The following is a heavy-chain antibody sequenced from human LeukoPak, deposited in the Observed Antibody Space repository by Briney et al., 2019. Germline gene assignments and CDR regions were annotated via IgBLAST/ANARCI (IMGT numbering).Heavy chain of an antibody. CDR2: INTNTGNP. CDR3: ARDLMTTVTGFDY. D-gene: IGHD4-17*01. Sequence: ASVKVSCKATGFTFTNYDINWVRQAPGQGLEWMGWINTNTGNPTYAQGFTGRFVFSLDTSVSTAYLQISSLKAEDTAVYYCARDLMTTVTGFDYWGQGTLVTVSS. V-gene: IGHV7-4-1*02. CDR1: GFTFTNYD. J-gene: IGHJ4*02.